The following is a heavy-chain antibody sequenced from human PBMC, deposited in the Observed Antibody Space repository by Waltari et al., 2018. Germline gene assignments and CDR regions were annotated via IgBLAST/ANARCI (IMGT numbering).Heavy chain of an antibody. CDR3: ARPYDIAASFHGGY. J-gene: IGHJ4*02. V-gene: IGHV3-7*05. CDR2: IKQDGSEK. D-gene: IGHD6-13*01. Sequence: EVQLVESGGGLVQPGGSLRLSCAASGFTFSSYWMSWVRQAPVKGLEWVANIKQDGSEKYYVDSVKGRFTISRDNAKNSLYLQMNSLRAEDSAVEYCARPYDIAASFHGGYWGQGTLVTVSS. CDR1: GFTFSSYW.